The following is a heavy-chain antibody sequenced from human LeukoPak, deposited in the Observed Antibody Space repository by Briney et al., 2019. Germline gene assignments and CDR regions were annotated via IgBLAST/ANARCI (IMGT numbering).Heavy chain of an antibody. CDR1: GYTFTMYA. V-gene: IGHV7-4-1*02. CDR2: INMYTANP. D-gene: IGHD3-16*01. Sequence: GASVTVSFTASGYTFTMYAINWLRQAPGQGLEWMGWINMYTANPAYAQGFTERFVFSLDTSVTTAYLQISNLKAEDTAVYYCARHDNDDDFDYWGQGTLVTVSS. J-gene: IGHJ4*02. CDR3: ARHDNDDDFDY.